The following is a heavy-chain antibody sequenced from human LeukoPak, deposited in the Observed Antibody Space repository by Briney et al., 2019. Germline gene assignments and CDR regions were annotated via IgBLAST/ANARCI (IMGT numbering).Heavy chain of an antibody. Sequence: SGGSLRLSCAASGFSFKDYWMSWVRQAPGKGLEWVSAISGSGGSTYYADSVKGRFTISRDNSKNTLYLQMNSLRAEDTAVYYCAKDSRYSGYTFDYWGQGTLVTVSS. CDR2: ISGSGGST. D-gene: IGHD3-22*01. J-gene: IGHJ4*02. CDR1: GFSFKDYW. V-gene: IGHV3-23*01. CDR3: AKDSRYSGYTFDY.